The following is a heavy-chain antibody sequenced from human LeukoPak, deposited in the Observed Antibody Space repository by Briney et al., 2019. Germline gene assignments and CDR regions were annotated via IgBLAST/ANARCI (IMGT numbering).Heavy chain of an antibody. V-gene: IGHV3-23*01. J-gene: IGHJ4*02. CDR2: ISGSGGST. D-gene: IGHD3-16*02. CDR3: AKQMRLGELSPRASFDY. CDR1: GFTFSSYA. Sequence: PGGSLRLSCAASGFTFSSYAMSWVRQASGKGLEWVSAISGSGGSTYYADSVKGRFTISRDNSKNTLYLQMNSLRAEDTAVYYCAKQMRLGELSPRASFDYWGQGTLVTVSS.